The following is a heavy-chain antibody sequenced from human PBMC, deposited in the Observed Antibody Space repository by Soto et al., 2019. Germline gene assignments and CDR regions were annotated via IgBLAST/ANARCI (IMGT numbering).Heavy chain of an antibody. CDR2: LIPYNGDR. Sequence: ASVKVSCKASGYTFTSYGISWVRQAPGQGLEWTGLLIPYNGDRIYAQKFQGRVILTTDTATNTAYMELGSLRSDDTAVYYCVRDASSGYRGWWDPWGQGTLVTV. CDR3: VRDASSGYRGWWDP. J-gene: IGHJ5*02. V-gene: IGHV1-18*01. D-gene: IGHD5-12*01. CDR1: GYTFTSYG.